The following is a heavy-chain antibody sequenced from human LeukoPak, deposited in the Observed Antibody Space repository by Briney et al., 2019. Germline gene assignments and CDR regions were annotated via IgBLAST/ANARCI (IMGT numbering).Heavy chain of an antibody. Sequence: GRSLRLSCAASGFRFRDSGMHWVRQAPGKGLEWVAVIWYDGSKRFYADSVQGRFTISRDDPKNTLHLQMNRLRADDTALYYCATEGTTLTRGGYFDSWGQGTLVTVSS. CDR1: GFRFRDSG. J-gene: IGHJ4*02. V-gene: IGHV3-33*01. D-gene: IGHD4-17*01. CDR3: ATEGTTLTRGGYFDS. CDR2: IWYDGSKR.